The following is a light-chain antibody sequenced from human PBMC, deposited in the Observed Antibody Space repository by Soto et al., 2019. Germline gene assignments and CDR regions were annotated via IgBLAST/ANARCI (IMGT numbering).Light chain of an antibody. CDR2: EVA. CDR3: CSRL. J-gene: IGLJ2*01. CDR1: STDPATYDL. V-gene: IGLV2-23*02. Sequence: QTALTQHASVSGSPGQSITISCTGTSTDPATYDLVSWYQQHPGKAPQLIIYEVAKRPSGVSARFSGSQSGDTASLTISGHQAADEAYYYCCSRLFGGGTKLTVL.